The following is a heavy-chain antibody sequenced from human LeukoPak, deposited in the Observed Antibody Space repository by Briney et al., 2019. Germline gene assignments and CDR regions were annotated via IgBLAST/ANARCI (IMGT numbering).Heavy chain of an antibody. V-gene: IGHV4-34*01. Sequence: SETLSLTCAVYGGSFSGYYWSWIRQPPGKGLEWIGEINHSGSTNYNPSLKSRVTISVDTSKNQFSLKLSSVTAADTAVYYCARGLGTMIVVAAKRVQSELPRVFDIWGQGTMVTVSS. CDR2: INHSGST. J-gene: IGHJ3*02. CDR3: ARGLGTMIVVAAKRVQSELPRVFDI. D-gene: IGHD3-22*01. CDR1: GGSFSGYY.